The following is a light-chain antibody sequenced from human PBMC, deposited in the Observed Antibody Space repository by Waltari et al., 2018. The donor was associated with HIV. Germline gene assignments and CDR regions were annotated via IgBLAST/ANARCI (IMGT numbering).Light chain of an antibody. CDR2: AAS. CDR1: QNVANNF. Sequence: ENVLTQSPSTLSLSPGDRATLFCRASQNVANNFLAWYQQKPGHSPRLLIYAASNRATGIPDRFSCRASGTDFTLIISKLEAEDFAVYYCLQYDTSPFTFGPGSTVEIK. V-gene: IGKV3-20*01. J-gene: IGKJ3*01. CDR3: LQYDTSPFT.